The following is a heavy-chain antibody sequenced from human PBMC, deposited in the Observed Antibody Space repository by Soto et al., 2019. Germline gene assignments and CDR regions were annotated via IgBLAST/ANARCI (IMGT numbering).Heavy chain of an antibody. D-gene: IGHD6-6*01. CDR3: AKRSPPSDGELFGRPKD. V-gene: IGHV3-23*01. J-gene: IGHJ4*02. Sequence: GGSLRLSCGVSGFTFSSYSIIWVRQAPWKGLEWVSGISGNGDTTYYADSLKGRFSISRDNSKNTVYLQMNSLRAEDTAVYYCAKRSPPSDGELFGRPKDWGQGTLVTVSS. CDR2: ISGNGDTT. CDR1: GFTFSSYS.